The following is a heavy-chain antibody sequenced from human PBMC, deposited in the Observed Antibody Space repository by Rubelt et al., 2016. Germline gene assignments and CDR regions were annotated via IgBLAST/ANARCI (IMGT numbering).Heavy chain of an antibody. CDR2: MNPNSGNT. CDR3: ARMVNDFWSGYHNWFDP. D-gene: IGHD3-3*01. Sequence: QVQLVQSGAEVKKPGASVKVSCKASGYTFTSYDINWVRQATGQGLEWMGWMNPNSGNTGYAQKFQGRVTMTRNTSISTAYEELGSLRSEGTAVYYCARMVNDFWSGYHNWFDPWGQGTLVTVSA. CDR1: GYTFTSYD. J-gene: IGHJ5*02. V-gene: IGHV1-8*01.